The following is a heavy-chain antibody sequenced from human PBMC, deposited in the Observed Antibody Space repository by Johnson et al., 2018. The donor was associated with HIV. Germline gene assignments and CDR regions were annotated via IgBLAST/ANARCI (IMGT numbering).Heavy chain of an antibody. CDR1: GFTFDTYW. CDR2: IKQDGSEK. D-gene: IGHD3-3*01. J-gene: IGHJ3*01. Sequence: VQLVESGGGLVKPGGSLRLSCAASGFTFDTYWMTWVRQAPGKGLEWVANIKQDGSEKYYVDSVKGRFTISRDNAKNTLYLQMNSLRAGDTALYYCARVAADRSGYYRDAFDLWGQGTLVTVSS. CDR3: ARVAADRSGYYRDAFDL. V-gene: IGHV3-7*02.